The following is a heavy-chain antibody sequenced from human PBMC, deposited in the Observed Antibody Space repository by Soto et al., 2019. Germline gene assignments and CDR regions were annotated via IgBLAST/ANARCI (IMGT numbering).Heavy chain of an antibody. CDR3: ARPGTPSYYYDSSGYSD. D-gene: IGHD3-22*01. Sequence: SVKVSCKASGGTFSSYSISWVRQAPGQGLEWMGGIIPIFGTANYAQKFQGRVTITADKSTSTAYMELSSLRSEDTAVYYCARPGTPSYYYDSSGYSDWGQGTLVTVSS. CDR2: IIPIFGTA. CDR1: GGTFSSYS. J-gene: IGHJ4*02. V-gene: IGHV1-69*06.